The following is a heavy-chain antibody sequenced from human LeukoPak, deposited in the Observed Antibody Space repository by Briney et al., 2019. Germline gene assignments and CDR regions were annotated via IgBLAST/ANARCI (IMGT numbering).Heavy chain of an antibody. CDR2: TTSSSNYI. CDR3: ARSRGAFDI. Sequence: GGSLRLSCAASGFTFSSYSINWVRQAPGKGLEYVSSTTSSSNYIYYADSVKGRFTISRDNTKNSLYLQMNSLRAEDTAVYYCARSRGAFDIWGQGTLVTVSS. CDR1: GFTFSSYS. V-gene: IGHV3-21*01. J-gene: IGHJ3*02.